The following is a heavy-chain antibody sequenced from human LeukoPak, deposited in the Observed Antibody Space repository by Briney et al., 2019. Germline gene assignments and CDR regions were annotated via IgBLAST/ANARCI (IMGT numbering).Heavy chain of an antibody. CDR1: GGSININSDY. Sequence: PSETLSRTCTVSGGSININSDYWGWIRQPPGRGLEWIGHVFYSGSTSYNPSLKSRVSISIDRSKSQFSLNLYSVTATDTAAYYCAPYSSGTILHYWGQGTLVTVSS. D-gene: IGHD2-2*01. CDR3: APYSSGTILHY. V-gene: IGHV4-39*01. CDR2: VFYSGST. J-gene: IGHJ4*02.